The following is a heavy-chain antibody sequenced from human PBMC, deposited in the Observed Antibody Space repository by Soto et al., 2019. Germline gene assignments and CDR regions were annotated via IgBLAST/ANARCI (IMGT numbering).Heavy chain of an antibody. CDR1: GGSGSSSNYY. Sequence: SETLSLTCTVSGGSGSSSNYYWSWIRQPPGKGLEWIVYIYYSGSTNYNPSLKSRGTISVDTSKNQFSLELSSVTAADPAVYYCARDPGYSYGYHYYYGMEVWGQGTTVTVSS. D-gene: IGHD5-18*01. CDR3: ARDPGYSYGYHYYYGMEV. J-gene: IGHJ6*02. V-gene: IGHV4-61*01. CDR2: IYYSGST.